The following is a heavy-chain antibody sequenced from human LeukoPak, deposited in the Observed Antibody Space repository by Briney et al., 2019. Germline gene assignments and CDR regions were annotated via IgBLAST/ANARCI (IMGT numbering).Heavy chain of an antibody. Sequence: PGGSLRLSCAASGLTFSMPAMDWVRQAPGKGLEWVAFIQNDGNSKNYADSVKGRFTISRDTSKNTLYLQMNSLRAEDTAVYYCAKVGATRAFDIWGQGTMVTVSS. D-gene: IGHD1-26*01. J-gene: IGHJ3*02. CDR3: AKVGATRAFDI. V-gene: IGHV3-30*02. CDR1: GLTFSMPA. CDR2: IQNDGNSK.